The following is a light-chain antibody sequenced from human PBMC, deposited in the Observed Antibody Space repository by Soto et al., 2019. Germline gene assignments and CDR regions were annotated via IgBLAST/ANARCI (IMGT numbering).Light chain of an antibody. V-gene: IGLV4-69*01. CDR1: SGHSTYA. J-gene: IGLJ3*02. CDR3: QTWGTGFWV. Sequence: QPVLTQSPSASASLGASVKLTCTLSSGHSTYAIAWHQQQPEKGPRYLMKLNSDGSHSKGDGIPDRFSGSSSGAERYLTIPGLQSEDEADYYCQTWGTGFWVFGGGTKLTVL. CDR2: LNSDGSH.